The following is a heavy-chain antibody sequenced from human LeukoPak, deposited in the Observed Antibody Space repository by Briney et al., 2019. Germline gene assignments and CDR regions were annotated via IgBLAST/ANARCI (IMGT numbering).Heavy chain of an antibody. J-gene: IGHJ4*02. CDR2: VHYSGTA. V-gene: IGHV4-59*01. CDR3: ARGYRDFRVEGRYFHS. Sequence: KASETLSLTCTVSDGSISNYDWSWVRQPPGKGLEFIGHVHYSGTANYNPSLRSRVTISIDPSKKHFFLKLKSVTAADTAVYYCARGYRDFRVEGRYFHSWGQGTLVTVSS. CDR1: DGSISNYD. D-gene: IGHD4-17*01.